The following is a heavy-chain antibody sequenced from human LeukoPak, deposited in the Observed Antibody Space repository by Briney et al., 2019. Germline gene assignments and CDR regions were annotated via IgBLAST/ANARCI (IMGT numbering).Heavy chain of an antibody. V-gene: IGHV4-31*03. Sequence: SETLSLTCTVSGGSISSGGYYWSWIRQHPGKGLEWIGYIYYSGSTYYNPSLKSRVTISVDTSKNQFSLKLSSVTAADTAVYYCARDRPASSGMDYWGQGTLVTVSS. CDR3: ARDRPASSGMDY. CDR2: IYYSGST. J-gene: IGHJ4*02. CDR1: GGSISSGGYY. D-gene: IGHD3-10*01.